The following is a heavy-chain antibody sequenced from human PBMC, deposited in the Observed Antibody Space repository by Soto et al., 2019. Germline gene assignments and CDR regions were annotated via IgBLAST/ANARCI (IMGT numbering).Heavy chain of an antibody. J-gene: IGHJ5*02. CDR2: IYHSGST. CDR1: SGSISSSNW. Sequence: PSETLSLTCAVSSGSISSSNWWSWVRQPPGKGLEWIGEIYHSGSTNYNPSLKSRVTISVDKSKNQFSLKLSSVTAADTAVYYCARQVVPAARGDYNWFDPWGQGTPVTVSS. V-gene: IGHV4-4*02. CDR3: ARQVVPAARGDYNWFDP. D-gene: IGHD2-2*01.